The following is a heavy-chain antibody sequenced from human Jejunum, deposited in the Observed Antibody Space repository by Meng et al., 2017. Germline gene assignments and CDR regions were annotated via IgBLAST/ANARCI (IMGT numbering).Heavy chain of an antibody. J-gene: IGHJ3*02. CDR2: INTNVGVT. CDR1: RFILGADV. D-gene: IGHD1-26*01. Sequence: SLISSWAAARFILGADVMGWLRQGQGKGLEWVSTINTNVGVTHDTDSVKGRFTISRDNSNNTLYLQMDSLRVKDTAIYFCAKGVNSGNPYVAFDICG. CDR3: AKGVNSGNPYVAFDI. V-gene: IGHV3-23*01.